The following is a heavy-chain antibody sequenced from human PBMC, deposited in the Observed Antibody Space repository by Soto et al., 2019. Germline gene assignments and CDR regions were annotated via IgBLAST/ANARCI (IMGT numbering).Heavy chain of an antibody. D-gene: IGHD3-3*01. CDR1: GYTFTSYD. V-gene: IGHV1-8*01. Sequence: ASVKVSCKASGYTFTSYDSNWVRQATGQGLEWMGWMNPNSGNTGYAQKFQGRVTMTRNTSISTAYMELSSLRSEDTAVYYCARGRVTIFGVEMDVWGKGTTVTVSS. CDR2: MNPNSGNT. J-gene: IGHJ6*04. CDR3: ARGRVTIFGVEMDV.